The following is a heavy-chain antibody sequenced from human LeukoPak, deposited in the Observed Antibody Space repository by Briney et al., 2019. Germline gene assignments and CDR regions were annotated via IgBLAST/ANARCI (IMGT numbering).Heavy chain of an antibody. CDR2: IYYSGST. J-gene: IGHJ2*01. Sequence: SETLSLTCTVSGGSISSYYWSWIRQPPGKGLEWIGYIYYSGSTNYNPPLKSRVTISVDTSKNQFSLKLSSVTAADTAVYYCARDRGYGDSWDFDLWGRGTLVTVSS. CDR1: GGSISSYY. CDR3: ARDRGYGDSWDFDL. D-gene: IGHD4-17*01. V-gene: IGHV4-59*01.